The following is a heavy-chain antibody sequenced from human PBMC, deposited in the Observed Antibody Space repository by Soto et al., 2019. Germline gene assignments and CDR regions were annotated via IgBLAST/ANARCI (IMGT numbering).Heavy chain of an antibody. J-gene: IGHJ6*02. CDR3: ARMDGDYNYYAMDV. D-gene: IGHD4-17*01. CDR1: GFSLSNPRMG. V-gene: IGHV2-26*01. Sequence: QVTLKESGPVLVQPTETLTLTCTVSGFSLSNPRMGVSWIRQPPGKPLEWLAHFFSDAERSYSASMQSRLTMSTETSGSQVVLTMTNVDPVDTATYFCARMDGDYNYYAMDVWGQGTTVTVSS. CDR2: FFSDAER.